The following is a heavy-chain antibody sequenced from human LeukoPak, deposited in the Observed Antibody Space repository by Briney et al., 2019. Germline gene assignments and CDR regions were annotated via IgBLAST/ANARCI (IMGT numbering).Heavy chain of an antibody. CDR1: GYTFTSYG. V-gene: IGHV1-18*01. Sequence: ASVKVSCKASGYTFTSYGISWVRQAPGQGLEWMGWISAYNGNTNYTQKLQGRVTMTTDTSTSTAYMELGSLRSDDTAVYYCARFGASSSWGYYFDYWGQGTLVTVSS. CDR3: ARFGASSSWGYYFDY. D-gene: IGHD6-13*01. J-gene: IGHJ4*02. CDR2: ISAYNGNT.